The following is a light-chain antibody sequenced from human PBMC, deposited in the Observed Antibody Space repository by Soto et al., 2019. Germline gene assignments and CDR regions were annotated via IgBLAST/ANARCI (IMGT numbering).Light chain of an antibody. J-gene: IGLJ2*01. CDR2: EGS. Sequence: QSALTQPASVSGSPGQSITISCTGTSSDVGSYNLVSWYQQHPGKAPKLMIYEGSKRPSGVSNRVSGSKSGNMASLTISGLQAEDEADYYCCSYAGSSTVVFGGGTKLTVL. CDR1: SSDVGSYNL. CDR3: CSYAGSSTVV. V-gene: IGLV2-23*01.